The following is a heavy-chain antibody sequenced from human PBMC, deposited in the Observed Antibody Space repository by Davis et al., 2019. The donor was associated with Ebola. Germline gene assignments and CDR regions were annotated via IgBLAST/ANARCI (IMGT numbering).Heavy chain of an antibody. V-gene: IGHV1-24*01. CDR2: FDPEDGET. CDR3: ATFDSSSWYRAFDI. Sequence: ASVKVSCKVSGYTLTELSMHWVRQAPGKGLEWMGGFDPEDGETIYAQKFQGRVTMTEDTSTDTAYMELSSLRSEDTAVYYCATFDSSSWYRAFDIWGQGTMVTVSS. CDR1: GYTLTELS. J-gene: IGHJ3*02. D-gene: IGHD6-13*01.